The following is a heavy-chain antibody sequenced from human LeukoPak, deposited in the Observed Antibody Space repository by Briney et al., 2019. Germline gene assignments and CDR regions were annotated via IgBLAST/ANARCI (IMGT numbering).Heavy chain of an antibody. CDR3: ARDYYDSSGYPDY. V-gene: IGHV3-21*01. CDR1: GFTFSSYS. CDR2: ISSSSSYI. Sequence: GGSLRLSCAASGFTFSSYSMNWVRQAPGKGLEWVSSISSSSSYIYYADSVKGRFTISRDNTKNSLYLQMNSLRAEDTAVYYCARDYYDSSGYPDYWGQGTLVTVSS. D-gene: IGHD3-22*01. J-gene: IGHJ4*02.